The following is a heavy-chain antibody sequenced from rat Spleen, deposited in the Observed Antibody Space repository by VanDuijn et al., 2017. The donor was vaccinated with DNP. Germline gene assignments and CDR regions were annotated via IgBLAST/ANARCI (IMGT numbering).Heavy chain of an antibody. CDR3: AGRPPPTRGPFDY. D-gene: IGHD1-4*01. J-gene: IGHJ2*01. Sequence: EVQLVESGGGLVQPGRSLKLSCAVSGITFSDHNMAWVRQAPKTSLEWVATISYDGSDTYYPDSMKGRFTISRDNAKSTLYLQMDSLRSEDTATYYCAGRPPPTRGPFDYWGQGVMVTVSS. V-gene: IGHV5-7*01. CDR2: ISYDGSDT. CDR1: GITFSDHN.